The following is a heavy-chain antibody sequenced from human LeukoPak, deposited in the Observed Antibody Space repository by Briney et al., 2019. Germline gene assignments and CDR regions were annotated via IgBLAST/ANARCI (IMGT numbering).Heavy chain of an antibody. D-gene: IGHD3-10*01. CDR2: ISGSGGST. CDR3: AKAYGSGTLRDAFDI. V-gene: IGHV3-23*01. J-gene: IGHJ3*02. CDR1: GFTFSSYA. Sequence: GGSLRLSCAASGFTFSSYAMSWVRQAPGKGLEWVSAISGSGGSTYYADSVKGRFTISRDNSKNTLYLQMNSLKAEDTAVYYCAKAYGSGTLRDAFDIWGQGTMVTVSS.